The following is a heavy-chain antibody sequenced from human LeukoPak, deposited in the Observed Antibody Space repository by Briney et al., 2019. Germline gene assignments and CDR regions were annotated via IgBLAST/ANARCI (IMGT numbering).Heavy chain of an antibody. CDR3: ARGGSYGDY. J-gene: IGHJ4*02. CDR1: GFTFTRYW. Sequence: GGSLRLSRAASGFTFTRYWMHWVRQALGKRLVWVSRVNPDGSSTIYGDTVKGRFTSSRDNAKNTLYLQMNSLRAEDTAVYYCARGGSYGDYWGQGILVTVSS. V-gene: IGHV3-74*01. D-gene: IGHD3-16*01. CDR2: VNPDGSST.